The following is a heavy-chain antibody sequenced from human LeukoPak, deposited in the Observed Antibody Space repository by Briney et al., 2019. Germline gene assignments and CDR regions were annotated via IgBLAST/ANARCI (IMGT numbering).Heavy chain of an antibody. V-gene: IGHV3-7*03. CDR1: GFTFRRYW. CDR3: ARAVTYTEGY. J-gene: IGHJ4*02. CDR2: INEDGSGK. Sequence: GGSLRLPCAASGFTFRRYWMTWARQATGKGLEWVASINEDGSGKHHVDSVKGRFTISRDNAQKSVYLEMNSLRAEDTAVYYCARAVTYTEGYWGQGTLVTVSS. D-gene: IGHD4-17*01.